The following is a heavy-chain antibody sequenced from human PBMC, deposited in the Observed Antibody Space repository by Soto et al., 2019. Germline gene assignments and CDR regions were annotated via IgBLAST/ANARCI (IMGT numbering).Heavy chain of an antibody. CDR2: IKRDGSET. CDR3: AKRPRALLTFDY. V-gene: IGHV3-7*03. D-gene: IGHD1-26*01. J-gene: IGHJ4*02. Sequence: GGSLRLSCAAPTFIFSTYWMTWVRQAPGKGLEWVANIKRDGSETHYADSVKGRFTISRDNSKNTLYLQMNSLRAEDTAIYYCAKRPRALLTFDYWGQGTLVTVSS. CDR1: TFIFSTYW.